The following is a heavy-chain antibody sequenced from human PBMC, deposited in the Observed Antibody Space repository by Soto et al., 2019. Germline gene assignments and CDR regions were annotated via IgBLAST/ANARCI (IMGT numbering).Heavy chain of an antibody. Sequence: VGSLRLSCAASGFTFSSSAMSWVRQAPGKGLEWVSAISGSGGTTYYADSVKGRFTISRDNSKNTLYLLLHSLRAEDTAVYFCAMGLAAAGPFDYWGQGSLVTVSS. V-gene: IGHV3-23*01. D-gene: IGHD6-13*01. CDR2: ISGSGGTT. J-gene: IGHJ4*02. CDR3: AMGLAAAGPFDY. CDR1: GFTFSSSA.